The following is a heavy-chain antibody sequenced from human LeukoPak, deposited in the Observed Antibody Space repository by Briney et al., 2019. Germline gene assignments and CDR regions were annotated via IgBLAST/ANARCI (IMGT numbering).Heavy chain of an antibody. CDR3: ARVRMIVARETADAFDI. CDR1: GFTFSSYA. D-gene: IGHD3-22*01. CDR2: ISYDGSNK. J-gene: IGHJ3*02. Sequence: GGSLRLSCAASGFTFSSYAMHWVRQAPGKGLEWVAVISYDGSNKYYADSVKGRFTISRDNSKKTLYLQMNSLRAEDTAVYYCARVRMIVARETADAFDIWGQGTMVTVSS. V-gene: IGHV3-30*01.